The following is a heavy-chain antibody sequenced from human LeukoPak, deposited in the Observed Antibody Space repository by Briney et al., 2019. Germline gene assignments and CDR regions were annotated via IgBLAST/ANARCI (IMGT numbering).Heavy chain of an antibody. D-gene: IGHD5-12*01. CDR3: AKDQLYGGYEGFLGFRY. CDR1: GFTFSSYG. Sequence: PWRSLRLSCAASGFTFSSYGMHWLRQAPGKGLEWVAVIWYDGSNKYYADSVKGRFTISRDNSKNTLYLQKNSLRAEDTAVYYCAKDQLYGGYEGFLGFRYWGQGTLVTVSS. CDR2: IWYDGSNK. V-gene: IGHV3-33*06. J-gene: IGHJ4*02.